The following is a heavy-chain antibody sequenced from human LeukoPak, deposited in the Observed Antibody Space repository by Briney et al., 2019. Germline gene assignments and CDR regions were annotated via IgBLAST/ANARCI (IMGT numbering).Heavy chain of an antibody. CDR3: ARGLYDSTGYPKKYFYYMDV. CDR2: FYTSGNT. J-gene: IGHJ6*03. V-gene: IGHV4-4*07. D-gene: IGHD3-22*01. CDR1: DGSISSYY. Sequence: PETLSLTCTVSDGSISSYYWSWIRQPAGKGLEWIGRFYTSGNTNYHPSLRSRVTMSVDTSKNQFSLKLSSVTAADTAVYYCARGLYDSTGYPKKYFYYMDVWGKGTTVVVSS.